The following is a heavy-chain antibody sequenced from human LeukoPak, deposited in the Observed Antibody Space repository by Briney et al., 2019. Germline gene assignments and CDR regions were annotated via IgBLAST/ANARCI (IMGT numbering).Heavy chain of an antibody. CDR3: ASMLWFGDSWLDP. CDR2: FYDSGNT. J-gene: IGHJ5*02. V-gene: IGHV4-38-2*02. Sequence: SETPSLTCTVSGYSISSGYYWGWIRQPPGKGLEWIGSFYDSGNTYYNPSLKSRVTISVATSKNQFSLKVRSVTAADTAVYSCASMLWFGDSWLDPWGQGTLVTVPS. D-gene: IGHD3-10*01. CDR1: GYSISSGYY.